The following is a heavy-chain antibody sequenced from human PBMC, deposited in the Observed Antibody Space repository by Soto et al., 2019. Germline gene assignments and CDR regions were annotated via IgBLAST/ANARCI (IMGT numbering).Heavy chain of an antibody. D-gene: IGHD5-18*01. CDR1: GVSISSHDW. Sequence: QVQLQESGPGLVKPSGTLSLTCAVSGVSISSHDWWTWVGQPPGKGLEWIGESHQSGNTNYSSSLESRVTISVDKSKNPFSLKLTSVTVADTAVYYCATRVSGRFYRGQGTLVTVSS. CDR3: ATRVSGRFY. J-gene: IGHJ4*02. V-gene: IGHV4-4*02. CDR2: SHQSGNT.